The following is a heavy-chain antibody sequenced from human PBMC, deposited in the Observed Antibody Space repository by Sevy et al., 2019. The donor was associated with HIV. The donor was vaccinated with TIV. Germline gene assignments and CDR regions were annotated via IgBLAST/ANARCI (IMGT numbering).Heavy chain of an antibody. CDR2: ISGIGSST. J-gene: IGHJ3*01. CDR1: GFTFNTHA. CDR3: AKALNPALESMIEVIFRSLKGFDV. D-gene: IGHD3-22*01. V-gene: IGHV3-23*01. Sequence: GGSLRLSCAASGFTFNTHAMNWDRQAPGKGLEWVSVISGIGSSTYYAHSVKGRFTISRDNSKNTLYLQMNSLRADDTAVYYCAKALNPALESMIEVIFRSLKGFDVWGQGTMVTVSS.